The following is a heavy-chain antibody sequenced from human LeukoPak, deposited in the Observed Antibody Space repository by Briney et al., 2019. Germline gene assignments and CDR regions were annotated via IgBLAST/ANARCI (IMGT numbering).Heavy chain of an antibody. Sequence: GGSLRLSCAASGFTFTKYWMHWVRQVPRKGLMWVSRINNEGNGTNYADSVKGRFTISRDNAKNTLYLQMNSLRAEDTAVYYCARGIYGNFDYWGQGSLVTVSS. V-gene: IGHV3-74*01. CDR1: GFTFTKYW. J-gene: IGHJ4*02. CDR2: INNEGNGT. CDR3: ARGIYGNFDY. D-gene: IGHD3-10*01.